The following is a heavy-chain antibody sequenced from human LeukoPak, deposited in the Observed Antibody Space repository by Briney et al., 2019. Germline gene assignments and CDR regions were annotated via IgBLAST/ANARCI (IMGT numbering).Heavy chain of an antibody. CDR2: TSYDGTKN. CDR3: ARLGEDSYGYQTDFDY. J-gene: IGHJ4*02. Sequence: GKSLRLSCAASGFTFSSYGMHWGRQAPAKGLGWVAFTSYDGTKNYYADSVKGRFTISRDDSKNTLFLQMNSLRPEDAAVYYCARLGEDSYGYQTDFDYWGQGTLVTVSS. D-gene: IGHD5-18*01. CDR1: GFTFSSYG. V-gene: IGHV3-30*03.